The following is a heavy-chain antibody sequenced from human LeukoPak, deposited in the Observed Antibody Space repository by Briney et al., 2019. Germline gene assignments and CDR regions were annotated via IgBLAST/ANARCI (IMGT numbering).Heavy chain of an antibody. D-gene: IGHD1-26*01. CDR3: ARGIVGATTPAFDI. Sequence: SETLSLTCTVSGGSISSYYWSWIRQPPGKGLEWIGYIYYSGSTNYNPSLKSRVTISVDTSKNQFSLKLSSVTAADTAVYCCARGIVGATTPAFDIWGQGTMVTVSS. CDR2: IYYSGST. V-gene: IGHV4-59*01. J-gene: IGHJ3*02. CDR1: GGSISSYY.